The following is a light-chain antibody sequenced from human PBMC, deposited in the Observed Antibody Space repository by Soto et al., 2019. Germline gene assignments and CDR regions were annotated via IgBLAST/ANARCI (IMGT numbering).Light chain of an antibody. CDR3: QQYGSSSYT. Sequence: EIVLTQSPGTLFLSPGERATLSCRASQSVTSSNLAWYQQKPGQAPRLLIYGASSRATGIPDRFSGSGSGTDFTLTISRLEPEDFAVYYCQQYGSSSYTFGQGTKLEI. V-gene: IGKV3-20*01. CDR2: GAS. CDR1: QSVTSSN. J-gene: IGKJ2*01.